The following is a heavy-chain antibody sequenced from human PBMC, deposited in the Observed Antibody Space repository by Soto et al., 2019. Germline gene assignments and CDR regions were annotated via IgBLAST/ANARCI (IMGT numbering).Heavy chain of an antibody. J-gene: IGHJ4*02. CDR2: IYYTGNN. Sequence: QVHLQESGPGLVKPSQTLSLSCTVSGDSISSPHYYWTWIRQPPGKGLEWVGYIYYTGNNFYNPALKSRVAMPVAPSTNQFSLKLASVTDADTAVYFCAREPKQNYDSSPWNGGFDSWGPGTLVTVSS. V-gene: IGHV4-30-4*01. CDR3: AREPKQNYDSSPWNGGFDS. D-gene: IGHD3-22*01. CDR1: GDSISSPHYY.